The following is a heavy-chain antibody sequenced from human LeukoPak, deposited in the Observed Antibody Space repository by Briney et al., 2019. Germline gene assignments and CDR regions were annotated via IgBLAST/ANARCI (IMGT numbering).Heavy chain of an antibody. CDR1: GGTFSRYA. CDR3: ARVYLKRDYYDSSAYFSFDY. Sequence: SVKVSCKASGGTFSRYAISWVRQAPGQGLEWMGGIIPIFGTANYAQKFQGRITITADDSTSTAYMELSSLRSEDTAVYYCARVYLKRDYYDSSAYFSFDYWGQGTLVTVSS. CDR2: IIPIFGTA. V-gene: IGHV1-69*13. J-gene: IGHJ4*02. D-gene: IGHD3-22*01.